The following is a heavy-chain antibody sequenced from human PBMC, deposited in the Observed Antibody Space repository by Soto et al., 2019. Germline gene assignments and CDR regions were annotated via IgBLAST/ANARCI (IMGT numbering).Heavy chain of an antibody. V-gene: IGHV3-23*01. CDR2: IRGRGDNT. CDR3: AKGGWLDN. Sequence: VQLLESGGGLGQPGRSLRLSCAASGFTFSPYDMSWVRQAPGKGLEWVSVIRGRGDNTYYADSVKGRFTISRDNSKSTLFLQLDSLRAEDTAVYYCAKGGWLDNWGQGTLVTVSS. D-gene: IGHD2-15*01. J-gene: IGHJ4*02. CDR1: GFTFSPYD.